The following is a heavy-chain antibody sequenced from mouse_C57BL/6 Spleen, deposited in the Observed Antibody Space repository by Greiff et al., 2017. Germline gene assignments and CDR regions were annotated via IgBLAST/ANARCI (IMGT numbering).Heavy chain of an antibody. D-gene: IGHD2-4*01. CDR2: IYPGSGST. CDR1: GYTFTSYW. J-gene: IGHJ3*01. V-gene: IGHV1-55*01. Sequence: ESGAELVKPGASVKMSCKASGYTFTSYWITWVKQRPGQGLEWIGDIYPGSGSTNYNEKFKSKATLTVDTSSSTAYMQLSSLTSEDSAVYYCARDGDYDPFAYWGQGTLVTVSA. CDR3: ARDGDYDPFAY.